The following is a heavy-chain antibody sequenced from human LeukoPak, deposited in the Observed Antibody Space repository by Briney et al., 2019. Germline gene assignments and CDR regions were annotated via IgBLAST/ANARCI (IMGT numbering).Heavy chain of an antibody. CDR3: ARVGTWELQRVFDY. Sequence: PGESLSLSCAASEFTFTDYWMAWVRQVTGKGLEWVANIQRGGSESYYVDSVKGRFTISRENAKNSLYLQMDSLRVEDTAVYYCARVGTWELQRVFDYWGQGTPVTVSS. V-gene: IGHV3-7*01. J-gene: IGHJ4*02. CDR2: IQRGGSES. D-gene: IGHD1-26*01. CDR1: EFTFTDYW.